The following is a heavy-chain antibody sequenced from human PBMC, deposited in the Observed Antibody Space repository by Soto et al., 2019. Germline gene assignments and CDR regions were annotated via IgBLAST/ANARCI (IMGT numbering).Heavy chain of an antibody. CDR2: IYYSGST. Sequence: SETLSLTCTVSGGSISIYYWSWIRQPPGKGLEWIGYIYYSGSTNYNPSLKSRVTISVDTSKNQFSLKLSSVTAADTAVYYCARGRELRPYLFTSYYYGMDVWGQGTTVTVSS. J-gene: IGHJ6*02. V-gene: IGHV4-59*01. CDR1: GGSISIYY. D-gene: IGHD1-26*01. CDR3: ARGRELRPYLFTSYYYGMDV.